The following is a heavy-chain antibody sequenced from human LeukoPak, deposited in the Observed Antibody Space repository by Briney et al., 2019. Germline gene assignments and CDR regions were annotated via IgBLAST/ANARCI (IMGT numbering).Heavy chain of an antibody. D-gene: IGHD6-13*01. Sequence: ASETLSLTCAVYGGSFSGYYWSWIRQLPGKGLEWIGEINHSGSTNYNPSLKSRVTISVDTSKNQFSLKLSSVTAADTAVYYCARTPYSRWWFDPWGQGTLVTVSS. CDR3: ARTPYSRWWFDP. J-gene: IGHJ5*02. V-gene: IGHV4-34*01. CDR2: INHSGST. CDR1: GGSFSGYY.